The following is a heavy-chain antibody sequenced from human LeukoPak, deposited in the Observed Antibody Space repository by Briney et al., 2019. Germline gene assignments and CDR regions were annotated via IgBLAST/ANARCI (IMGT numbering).Heavy chain of an antibody. J-gene: IGHJ6*02. V-gene: IGHV4-61*01. CDR2: VYYSGST. Sequence: PSETLSLTCTVSGGSVSSGSYYWSWIRQPPGKGLEWIGYVYYSGSTNYNPSLKSRVTISVDTSKNQFSLKLSSVTAADTAVYYCARYQNYYYYGMDVWGQETTVTVSS. CDR1: GGSVSSGSYY. CDR3: ARYQNYYYYGMDV. D-gene: IGHD2-2*01.